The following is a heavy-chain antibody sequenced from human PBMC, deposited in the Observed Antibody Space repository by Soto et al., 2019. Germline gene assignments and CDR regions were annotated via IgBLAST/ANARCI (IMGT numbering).Heavy chain of an antibody. V-gene: IGHV5-51*01. CDR2: IYPGDSDT. CDR3: ARSSGREGWFDP. D-gene: IGHD3-10*01. J-gene: IGHJ5*02. Sequence: VGSLKISCSGSGYSFTSYWIGWVRQMPWKGLEWMGIIYPGDSDTRYSPSFQGQVTISADKSISTAYLQWSSLKASDTAMYYCARSSGREGWFDPWGQGTLVTVSS. CDR1: GYSFTSYW.